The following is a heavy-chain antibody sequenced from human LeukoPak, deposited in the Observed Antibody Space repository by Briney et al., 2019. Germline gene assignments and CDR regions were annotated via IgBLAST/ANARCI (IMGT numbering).Heavy chain of an antibody. CDR3: AKVYYYDSSGYYYFDY. J-gene: IGHJ4*02. V-gene: IGHV3-23*01. Sequence: GGSLRLSCAASGFTFSSYAMSWVRQAPGKGLEWVSAISGSGGSTYYADSVKGRFTISRGNSKNTLYLQMNSLRAEDTAVYYCAKVYYYDSSGYYYFDYWGQGTLVTVSS. D-gene: IGHD3-22*01. CDR2: ISGSGGST. CDR1: GFTFSSYA.